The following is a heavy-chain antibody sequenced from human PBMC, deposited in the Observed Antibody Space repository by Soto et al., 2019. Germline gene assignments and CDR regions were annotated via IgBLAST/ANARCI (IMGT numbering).Heavy chain of an antibody. V-gene: IGHV3-49*04. D-gene: IGHD3-22*01. J-gene: IGHJ3*02. Sequence: SLRLSCEASGFTFSRVSMNWVRQVPGKGLGWVGFIRSKAYGGTTEYAASVKGRFTISRDDSKSIAYLQMNSLKTEDTAVYYCTREGPMIVVVIPAFDIWGQGTMVTV. CDR3: TREGPMIVVVIPAFDI. CDR1: GFTFSRVS. CDR2: IRSKAYGGTT.